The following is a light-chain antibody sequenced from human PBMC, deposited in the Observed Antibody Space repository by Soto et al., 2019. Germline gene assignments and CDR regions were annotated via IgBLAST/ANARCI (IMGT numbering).Light chain of an antibody. V-gene: IGLV2-14*01. CDR2: EVS. Sequence: QSALTQPASVSGSPGQSITISCTGTSSDVGGYSYVSWYQQHPGKTPKLMIYEVSNRPSGVSHRFSGSKSGNTASLTISGLQTEDEADYGCSSFSSITREVFGGGTKVPV. CDR3: SSFSSITREV. CDR1: SSDVGGYSY. J-gene: IGLJ2*01.